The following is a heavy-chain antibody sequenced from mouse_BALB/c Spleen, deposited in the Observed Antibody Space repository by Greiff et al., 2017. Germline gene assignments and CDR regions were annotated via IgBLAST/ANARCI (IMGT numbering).Heavy chain of an antibody. D-gene: IGHD1-1*01. J-gene: IGHJ3*01. Sequence: VQGVESGPGLVAPSQSLSITCTVSGFSLTSYDISWIRQPPGKGLEWLGVIWTGGGTNYNSAFMSRLSISKDNSKSQVFLKMNSLQTDDTAIYYCVRAYYYGSSWFAYWGQGTLVTVSA. CDR3: VRAYYYGSSWFAY. V-gene: IGHV2-9-2*01. CDR2: IWTGGGT. CDR1: GFSLTSYD.